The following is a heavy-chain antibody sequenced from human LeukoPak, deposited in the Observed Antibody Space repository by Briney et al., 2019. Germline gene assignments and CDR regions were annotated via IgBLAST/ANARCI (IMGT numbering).Heavy chain of an antibody. D-gene: IGHD3-10*01. CDR1: GYTFTSYY. J-gene: IGHJ6*03. Sequence: ASVKVSCKASGYTFTSYYMHWVRQAPGQGLEWMGIINPSGGSTSYAQKFQGRVTMTRDMSTSTVYMELSSLRSEDTAVYYCARDANDGSGSYYTYYYYYYMDVWGKGTTVTVSS. V-gene: IGHV1-46*01. CDR2: INPSGGST. CDR3: ARDANDGSGSYYTYYYYYYMDV.